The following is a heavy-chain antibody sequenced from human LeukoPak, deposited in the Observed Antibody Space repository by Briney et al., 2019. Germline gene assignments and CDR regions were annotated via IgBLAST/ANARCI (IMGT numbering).Heavy chain of an antibody. V-gene: IGHV1-46*01. D-gene: IGHD6-6*01. CDR1: GDTFTNYH. CDR3: ASNSTSSYFED. CDR2: VNPSGETI. J-gene: IGHJ4*02. Sequence: ASVKVSCKASGDTFTNYHMHWVRRAPGEGLEWMGIVNPSGETIRYAQKFQGRVTMTRDMSTTTVYMELSSLTSEDTAMYYCASNSTSSYFEDWGQGTLVTVSS.